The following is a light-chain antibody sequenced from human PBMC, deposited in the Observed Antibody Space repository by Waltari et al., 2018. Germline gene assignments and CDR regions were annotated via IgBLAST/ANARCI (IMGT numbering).Light chain of an antibody. CDR2: EVF. J-gene: IGLJ1*01. V-gene: IGLV2-23*02. CDR3: CSYAGRGTYV. Sequence: SITISCTGTTSDVGSYDLVSWYQQHPGEAPKLLICEVFKRPPAISSRFSGSKSGSTASLTISGLQPEDEADYYCCSYAGRGTYVFGSGTKVTVL. CDR1: TSDVGSYDL.